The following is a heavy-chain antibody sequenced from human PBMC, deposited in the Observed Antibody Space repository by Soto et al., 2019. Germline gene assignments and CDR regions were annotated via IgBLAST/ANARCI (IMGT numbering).Heavy chain of an antibody. D-gene: IGHD3-22*01. Sequence: SVKVSCKASGGTFSSYTISWVRQAPGQGLEWMGRIIPILGIANYAQKFQGRVTITADESTSTAYMELSSLRSEDTAVYYCARIYDSSGYYFENYWGQGTLVTVS. CDR1: GGTFSSYT. J-gene: IGHJ4*02. V-gene: IGHV1-69*02. CDR3: ARIYDSSGYYFENY. CDR2: IIPILGIA.